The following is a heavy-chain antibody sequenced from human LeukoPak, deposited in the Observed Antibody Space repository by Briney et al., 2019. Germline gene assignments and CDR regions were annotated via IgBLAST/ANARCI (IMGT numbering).Heavy chain of an antibody. Sequence: GGSLRLSCAASGFTFSSYSMNWVRQAPGKGLEWVSAISGGGGGTFYADSVKGRLTISRDTSENTLFLQMNSLRAEDTAVYYCAKAQRSGYSYGNYFDNWGQGTLVTVSS. CDR1: GFTFSSYS. CDR2: ISGGGGGT. J-gene: IGHJ4*02. CDR3: AKAQRSGYSYGNYFDN. D-gene: IGHD5-18*01. V-gene: IGHV3-23*01.